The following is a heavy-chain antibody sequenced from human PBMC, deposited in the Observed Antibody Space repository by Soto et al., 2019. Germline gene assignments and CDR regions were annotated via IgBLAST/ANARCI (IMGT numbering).Heavy chain of an antibody. CDR3: ARDEQYFWSGYSINYYYYCGMDV. V-gene: IGHV5-10-1*01. D-gene: IGHD3-3*01. Sequence: PGESLKIPCNGAGYSFISYWNSWMRQMPGKGLVWMGRSDPRDSYNNGRPSCQGDVTISDDKSISTAYLQWSSLKASDTAMYYCARDEQYFWSGYSINYYYYCGMDVWGEGTTVTVSS. CDR1: GYSFISYW. CDR2: SDPRDSYN. J-gene: IGHJ6*01.